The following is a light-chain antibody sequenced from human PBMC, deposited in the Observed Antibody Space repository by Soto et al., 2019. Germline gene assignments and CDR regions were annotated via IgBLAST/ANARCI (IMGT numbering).Light chain of an antibody. Sequence: EIVFTQSPGTLSLSPGERATLSCRASQNILSNLAWYQQKPGQAPRLLIYGAFSRANGTPVRFSGSASGTDFTLIISRLEPEDVAVYYCQQYGSLPKTFGQGTKVDI. J-gene: IGKJ1*01. CDR2: GAF. CDR1: QNILSN. CDR3: QQYGSLPKT. V-gene: IGKV3-20*01.